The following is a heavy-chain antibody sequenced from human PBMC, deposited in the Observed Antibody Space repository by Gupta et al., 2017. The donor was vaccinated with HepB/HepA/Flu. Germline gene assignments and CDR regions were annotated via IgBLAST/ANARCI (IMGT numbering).Heavy chain of an antibody. Sequence: QLQLQESDPGLAKPSETLSLTCTVSGGPISSSSYYWGWIRQPPGKGLEWIGSIYYSGSTYYNPSLKSRVTISVDTSKNQFSLKLSSVTAADTAVYYCARRTYYDFWSGYSFDYWGQGTLVTVSS. CDR2: IYYSGST. J-gene: IGHJ4*02. CDR1: GGPISSSSYY. D-gene: IGHD3-3*01. V-gene: IGHV4-39*01. CDR3: ARRTYYDFWSGYSFDY.